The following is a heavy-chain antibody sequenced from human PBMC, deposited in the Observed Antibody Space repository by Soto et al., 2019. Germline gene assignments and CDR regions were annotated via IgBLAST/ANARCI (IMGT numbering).Heavy chain of an antibody. CDR2: ISGSGGST. CDR3: AKALVLGSYGLYYFDY. J-gene: IGHJ4*02. CDR1: GFTFSSYA. Sequence: GGSLRLSCAASGFTFSSYAMSWVRQAPGKGLEWVSAISGSGGSTYYADSGKGRFTISRDNSKNTLYLQMNSLRAEDTAVYYCAKALVLGSYGLYYFDYWGQGTLVTVSS. V-gene: IGHV3-23*01. D-gene: IGHD5-18*01.